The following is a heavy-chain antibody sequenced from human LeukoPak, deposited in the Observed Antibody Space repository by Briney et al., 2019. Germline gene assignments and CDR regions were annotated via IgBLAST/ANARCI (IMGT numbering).Heavy chain of an antibody. CDR2: IIPIFGTA. D-gene: IGHD6-13*01. CDR3: ASEDGYSSSWYYFDY. J-gene: IGHJ4*02. V-gene: IGHV1-69*06. Sequence: SVKVSCKASGGTFSSYAISWVRQVPGQGLEWMGGIIPIFGTANYAQKFQGRVTITADKSTSTAYMELSSLRSEDTAVYYCASEDGYSSSWYYFDYWGQGTLVTVSS. CDR1: GGTFSSYA.